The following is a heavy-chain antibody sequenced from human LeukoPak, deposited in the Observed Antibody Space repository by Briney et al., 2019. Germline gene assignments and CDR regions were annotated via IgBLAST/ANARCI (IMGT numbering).Heavy chain of an antibody. V-gene: IGHV1-8*01. CDR1: GYTFTSYD. J-gene: IGHJ3*02. Sequence: ASVKVSCKASGYTFTSYDINWVRQATGQGLEWMGWMNPNSGNTGYAQEFQGRVTMTRNTSISTAYMELSSLRSEDTAVYYCARGITMIVVVPEGVEDAFDIWGQGTMVTVSS. CDR3: ARGITMIVVVPEGVEDAFDI. CDR2: MNPNSGNT. D-gene: IGHD3-22*01.